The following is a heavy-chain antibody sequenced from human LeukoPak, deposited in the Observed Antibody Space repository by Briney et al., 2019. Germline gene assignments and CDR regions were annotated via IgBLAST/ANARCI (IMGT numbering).Heavy chain of an antibody. V-gene: IGHV3-30*18. Sequence: GGSLRLSCAASGFTFSSYGMHWVRQAPGKGLEWVAVISYDGSNKYYADSVKGRFTISRDNAKNSLYLQMNSLRAEDTALYYCAKDIASGEIDYYYGMDVWGQGTTVTVSS. CDR2: ISYDGSNK. D-gene: IGHD6-13*01. CDR1: GFTFSSYG. J-gene: IGHJ6*02. CDR3: AKDIASGEIDYYYGMDV.